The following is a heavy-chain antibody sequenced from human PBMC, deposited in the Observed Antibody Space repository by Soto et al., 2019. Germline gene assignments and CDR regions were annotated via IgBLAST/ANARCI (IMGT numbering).Heavy chain of an antibody. D-gene: IGHD5-12*01. V-gene: IGHV1-3*01. CDR1: GYTFTSYA. J-gene: IGHJ4*02. Sequence: QVQLVQSGAEVKKPGASVKVSCKASGYTFTSYAMHWVRQAPGQRLEWLGWINSGNGKTKYSQKFPGRVTITSDTSASTAYMELSSLRSEDTAVYYCARPDSGYHYWGQGTLVTVSS. CDR2: INSGNGKT. CDR3: ARPDSGYHY.